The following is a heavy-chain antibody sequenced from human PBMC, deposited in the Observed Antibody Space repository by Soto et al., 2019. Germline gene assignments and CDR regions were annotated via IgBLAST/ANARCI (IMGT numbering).Heavy chain of an antibody. V-gene: IGHV4-30-2*01. Sequence: LSLTCAVSGGSIDSGAFSLSWIRQPPGKGLEWIGYVTHSGTAYSIPSLNGRLTLSVDSSQTQFSLKLTSVTAADSAFYYCARIHWAQSSLDYWGRGILVHVSS. CDR3: ARIHWAQSSLDY. CDR2: VTHSGTA. J-gene: IGHJ4*02. D-gene: IGHD6-19*01. CDR1: GGSIDSGAFS.